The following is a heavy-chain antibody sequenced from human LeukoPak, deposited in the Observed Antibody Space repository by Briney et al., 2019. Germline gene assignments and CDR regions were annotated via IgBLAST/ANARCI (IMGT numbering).Heavy chain of an antibody. D-gene: IGHD6-19*01. CDR2: IYSGGST. V-gene: IGHV3-53*01. CDR3: ARGQWLADSDY. Sequence: GGSLRLSCAASGFTVSSNYMSWVRQAPGKGLEWVSVIYSGGSTYYADSVKGRFTISRDNSKNTLYLQMSSLRAEDTAVYYCARGQWLADSDYWGQGTLVTVSS. J-gene: IGHJ4*02. CDR1: GFTVSSNY.